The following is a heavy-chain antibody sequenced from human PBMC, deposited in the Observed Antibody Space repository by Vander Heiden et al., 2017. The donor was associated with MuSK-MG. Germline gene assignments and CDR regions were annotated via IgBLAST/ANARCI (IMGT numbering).Heavy chain of an antibody. D-gene: IGHD2-8*01. CDR1: GFTFSSYS. V-gene: IGHV3-48*01. CDR3: AKDQGMEVTDYFDF. J-gene: IGHJ4*02. CDR2: ISRSSSTI. Sequence: EVQLVESGGGLVQPGGSLRLSCAASGFTFSSYSMNWVRQAPGKGLEWVSYISRSSSTIYYADAVKGRFTISRDNAKNALYLQMKRMRAEETAVYYCAKDQGMEVTDYFDFWGQGTLVTVYS.